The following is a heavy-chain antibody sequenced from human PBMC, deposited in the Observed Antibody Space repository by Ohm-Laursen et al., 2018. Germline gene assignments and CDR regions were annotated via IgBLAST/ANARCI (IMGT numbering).Heavy chain of an antibody. J-gene: IGHJ4*02. Sequence: LSLTCAASGFTVSSNYMSWVRQAPGKGLEWVSVIYSGGSTYYADSVKGRFTISRDNSKNTLYLQMSSLTVDDTAVYYCASDPPSSGWSFSHWGQGTLVTVSS. CDR2: IYSGGST. CDR1: GFTVSSNY. CDR3: ASDPPSSGWSFSH. V-gene: IGHV3-66*01. D-gene: IGHD6-19*01.